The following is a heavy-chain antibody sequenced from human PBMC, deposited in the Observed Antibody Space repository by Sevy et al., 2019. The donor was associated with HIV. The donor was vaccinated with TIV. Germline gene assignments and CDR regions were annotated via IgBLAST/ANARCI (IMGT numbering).Heavy chain of an antibody. D-gene: IGHD3-22*01. J-gene: IGHJ4*02. CDR1: GYTFTGYY. Sequence: ASVKVSCKASGYTFTGYYKHWVRQAPGQGLEWMGWINPNSGGTNYAQKFQGRVTMTRDTSISTAYMELSRLRSDDTAVYYCARDSTPYYYDSSGYQSPYFDYWGQGTLVTVSS. CDR2: INPNSGGT. CDR3: ARDSTPYYYDSSGYQSPYFDY. V-gene: IGHV1-2*02.